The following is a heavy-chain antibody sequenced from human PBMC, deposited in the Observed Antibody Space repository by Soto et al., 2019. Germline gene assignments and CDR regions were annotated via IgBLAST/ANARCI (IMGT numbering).Heavy chain of an antibody. CDR1: GFTFSNYG. Sequence: QVQLVESGGGVVQPGRSLRLSCAASGFTFSNYGMHWVRQAPGKGLEWVAVISYDGTNKYYADSVKGRFTISRDNSKNTLYLQMNSLRTEDTAVYYGAKDLEGIPSGMDVWGQGTTVTVSS. V-gene: IGHV3-30*18. CDR3: AKDLEGIPSGMDV. CDR2: ISYDGTNK. J-gene: IGHJ6*02. D-gene: IGHD5-18*01.